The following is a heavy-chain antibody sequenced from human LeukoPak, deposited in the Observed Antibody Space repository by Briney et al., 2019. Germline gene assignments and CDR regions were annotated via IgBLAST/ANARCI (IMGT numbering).Heavy chain of an antibody. Sequence: GGSLRLSCAASGFTFSSYSMNWVRQAPGKGLEWVSYISSSSSTIYYADSVKGRFTISRDNAKNSLYLQMNSLRAEDTAVYYCARVEGSGWYYFDYWGQGTLVTVSS. D-gene: IGHD6-19*01. J-gene: IGHJ4*02. CDR2: ISSSSSTI. CDR1: GFTFSSYS. V-gene: IGHV3-48*01. CDR3: ARVEGSGWYYFDY.